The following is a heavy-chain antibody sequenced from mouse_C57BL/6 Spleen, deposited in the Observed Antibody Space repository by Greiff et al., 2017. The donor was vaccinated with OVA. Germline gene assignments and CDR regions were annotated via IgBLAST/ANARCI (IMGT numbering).Heavy chain of an antibody. V-gene: IGHV1-7*01. CDR1: GYTFTSYW. CDR2: INPSSGYT. CDR3: AKIYDGYSG. D-gene: IGHD2-3*01. Sequence: QVQLKQSGAELAKPGASVKLSCKASGYTFTSYWMHWVKQRPGQGLEWIGYINPSSGYTKYNQKFKGKATLTVDKSSSTAYMQLSSLTSEDSAVYYCAKIYDGYSGWGQGTTLTVSS. J-gene: IGHJ2*01.